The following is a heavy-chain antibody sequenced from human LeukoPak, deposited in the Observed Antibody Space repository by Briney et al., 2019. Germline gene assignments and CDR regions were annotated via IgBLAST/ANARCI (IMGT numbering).Heavy chain of an antibody. D-gene: IGHD3-10*01. CDR3: ARDPGEWDGNMDV. V-gene: IGHV1-46*01. CDR1: GYTFTSYY. Sequence: ASVKVSCKASGYTFTSYYMHWVRQAPGQGLEWMGIINPSGGSTSYAQKFQGRVTMTRDMSTSTVCMELSSLRSEDTAVYYCARDPGEWDGNMDVWGKGTTVTVSS. CDR2: INPSGGST. J-gene: IGHJ6*03.